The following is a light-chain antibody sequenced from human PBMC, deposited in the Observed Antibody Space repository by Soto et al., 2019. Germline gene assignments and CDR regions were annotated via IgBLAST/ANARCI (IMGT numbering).Light chain of an antibody. CDR3: CSYAGSSIVV. CDR2: EVS. J-gene: IGLJ2*01. V-gene: IGLV2-23*02. CDR1: SSDVGSYNL. Sequence: QSALTQPASVSGSPGQSMTISCTGTSSDVGSYNLVSWYQQHPGKAPKLMIYEVSKRPSGVSNRFSGSKSGNTASLTISGLQAEDEADYYCCSYAGSSIVVFGGGTQLTVL.